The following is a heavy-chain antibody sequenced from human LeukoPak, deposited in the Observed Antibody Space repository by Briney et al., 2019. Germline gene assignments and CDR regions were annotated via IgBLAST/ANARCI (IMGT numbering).Heavy chain of an antibody. J-gene: IGHJ4*02. Sequence: GGSLRLSCTASGFTFSTYVMYWVRQAPGKGLEYVSAITNHGGSTYYANSVKGRFTISRDNSKNTLYLQMGSLRVDDMAVYYCARAKSSNGYYFDYWGQGTLVTVSS. CDR3: ARAKSSNGYYFDY. D-gene: IGHD3-22*01. V-gene: IGHV3-64*01. CDR1: GFTFSTYV. CDR2: ITNHGGST.